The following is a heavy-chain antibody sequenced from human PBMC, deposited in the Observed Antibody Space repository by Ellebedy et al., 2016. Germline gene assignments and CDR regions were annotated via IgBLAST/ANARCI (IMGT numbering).Heavy chain of an antibody. CDR3: SRHTDYALDY. J-gene: IGHJ4*02. CDR1: GFTFSIYW. V-gene: IGHV3-7*01. Sequence: GESLKISCAASGFTFSIYWMSWVRQAPGKGLECVANIKQDGGEKSYVDSVKGRFTISRDNAKNSLYLQMNSLRAEDTAVYYCSRHTDYALDYWGQGALVTVSS. CDR2: IKQDGGEK. D-gene: IGHD4-17*01.